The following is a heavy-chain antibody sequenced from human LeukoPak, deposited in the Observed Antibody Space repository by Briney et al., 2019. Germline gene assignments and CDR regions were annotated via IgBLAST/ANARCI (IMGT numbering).Heavy chain of an antibody. Sequence: GESLKISCKGSGYRFTTYWIGWVRQMPGKGLEWMGIIYPGDSDTRYSPSFQGQVTISADKSIITAYLQWSSLKASDTAMYYCANGLKPYYFDYWGQGTLVTVSS. V-gene: IGHV5-51*01. D-gene: IGHD3-16*01. CDR1: GYRFTTYW. CDR2: IYPGDSDT. CDR3: ANGLKPYYFDY. J-gene: IGHJ4*02.